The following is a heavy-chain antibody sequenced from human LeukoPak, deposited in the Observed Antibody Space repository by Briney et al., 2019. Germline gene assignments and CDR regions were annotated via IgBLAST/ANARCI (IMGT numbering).Heavy chain of an antibody. V-gene: IGHV1-69*06. CDR3: ARDPNYDILTGRIYYYYYYMDV. CDR1: GGTFSSYA. CDR2: IIPIFGTA. Sequence: ASVKVSCKASGGTFSSYAISWVRQAPGQGLEWMGGIIPIFGTANYAQKFQGRVTITADKSTSTAYMELSRLRSDDTAVYYCARDPNYDILTGRIYYYYYYMDVWGKGTTVTVSS. D-gene: IGHD3-9*01. J-gene: IGHJ6*03.